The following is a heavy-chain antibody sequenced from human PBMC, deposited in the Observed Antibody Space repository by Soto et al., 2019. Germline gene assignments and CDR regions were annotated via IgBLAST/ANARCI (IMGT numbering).Heavy chain of an antibody. CDR2: ISGSGGST. CDR1: GFTFSGNV. CDR3: AKNGCGGDCYSSVAGNWFDP. V-gene: IGHV3-23*01. J-gene: IGHJ5*02. D-gene: IGHD2-21*02. Sequence: XESLRLSCVASGFTFSGNVMSWVRQAPGKGLEWISIISGSGGSTYYADSVKGRFTISRDNSNNTLYLQMHSLTAADTAVYYCAKNGCGGDCYSSVAGNWFDPWGQGTLVTVSS.